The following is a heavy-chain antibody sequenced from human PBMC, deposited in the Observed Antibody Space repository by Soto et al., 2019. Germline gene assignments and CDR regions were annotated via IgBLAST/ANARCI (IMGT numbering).Heavy chain of an antibody. CDR1: VDSITTYY. CDR3: ARYSNNWFQTEGMDV. J-gene: IGHJ6*02. Sequence: SETLSLTCTVSVDSITTYYWSWIRQPAVKGLEWIGRIDTSGNTNYNPSLKSRVTMSVDTSKKQFSLKLTSVTAADTAVYYCARYSNNWFQTEGMDVWGQGTTVTVS. V-gene: IGHV4-4*07. D-gene: IGHD6-13*01. CDR2: IDTSGNT.